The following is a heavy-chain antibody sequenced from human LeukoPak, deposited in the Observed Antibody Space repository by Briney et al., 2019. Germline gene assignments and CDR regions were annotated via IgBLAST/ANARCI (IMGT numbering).Heavy chain of an antibody. CDR2: ISAYNANT. CDR3: ARDLVPYSSTSDAFDI. J-gene: IGHJ3*02. CDR1: GYTFTTYG. V-gene: IGHV1-18*01. Sequence: ASVKVSCKASGYTFTTYGISWVRRAPGQGLEWMGWISAYNANTNYAQKLQGRVTMTTDTSTSTAYMELRSLRSDDTAVYYCARDLVPYSSTSDAFDIWGQGTMVSVSS. D-gene: IGHD6-13*01.